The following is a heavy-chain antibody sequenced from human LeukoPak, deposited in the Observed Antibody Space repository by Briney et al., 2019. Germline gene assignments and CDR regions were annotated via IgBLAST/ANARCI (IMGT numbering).Heavy chain of an antibody. J-gene: IGHJ3*02. Sequence: GGSLRLSCAASGFTFSSYEMNWVRQTPGKGLEWVSYISSSGSTIYYADSVKGRFTISRDNAKNSLYLQMNSLRAEDTAVYYCARVTWFGEFEGYDAFDIWGQGTMVTVSS. D-gene: IGHD3-10*01. V-gene: IGHV3-48*03. CDR1: GFTFSSYE. CDR2: ISSSGSTI. CDR3: ARVTWFGEFEGYDAFDI.